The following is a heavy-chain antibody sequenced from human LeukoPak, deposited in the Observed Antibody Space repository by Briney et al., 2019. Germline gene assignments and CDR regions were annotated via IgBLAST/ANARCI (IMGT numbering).Heavy chain of an antibody. D-gene: IGHD6-19*01. J-gene: IGHJ4*02. V-gene: IGHV3-23*01. CDR3: TIDLMTGFSSGWHFGY. Sequence: GGSLRLSCAASGLTFKNFAMSWVRQAPGKGLEWLAVTSGDEDSTHYADSVRGHFVTSTGNSKNTSFLHMKSLRAEDTAVYYCTIDLMTGFSSGWHFGYWGQGTLVTVSS. CDR2: TSGDEDST. CDR1: GLTFKNFA.